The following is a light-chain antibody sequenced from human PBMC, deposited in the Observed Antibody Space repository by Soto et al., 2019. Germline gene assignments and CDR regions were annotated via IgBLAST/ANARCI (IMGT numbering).Light chain of an antibody. CDR1: SSDVGGYNF. V-gene: IGLV2-14*01. Sequence: QSVLTQPASVSRSPGQSITISCTGTSSDVGGYNFVSWYQQYPGKAPKLMIHDVTSRPSGVSNRFSGSKSGTTASLTISGLQAEDEADYYCCSYTSSTSYVFGNGTKVTVL. CDR2: DVT. CDR3: CSYTSSTSYV. J-gene: IGLJ1*01.